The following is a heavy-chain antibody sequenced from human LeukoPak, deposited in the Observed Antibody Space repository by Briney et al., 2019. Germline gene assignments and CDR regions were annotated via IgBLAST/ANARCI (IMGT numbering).Heavy chain of an antibody. CDR2: ISGSGGST. Sequence: GGSLRLSCAASGFTFSSYAMSWVRQAPGKGLEWVSAISGSGGSTYYADSVKGRFTISRDNSKNTLYLQMNSLRAEDTAVYYCAKVLLYYDSSGSTKNYYWGQGTLVTVAS. J-gene: IGHJ4*02. CDR1: GFTFSSYA. CDR3: AKVLLYYDSSGSTKNYY. V-gene: IGHV3-23*01. D-gene: IGHD3-22*01.